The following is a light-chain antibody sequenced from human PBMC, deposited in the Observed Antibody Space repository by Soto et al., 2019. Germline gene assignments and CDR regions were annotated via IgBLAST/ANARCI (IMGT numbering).Light chain of an antibody. Sequence: DIQMTQSPSSLSASVGDRVTITCRASQSISSYLNWYQQKPGKAPKLLIYAASSLQSGVPSRFSGSGSGTDFTFTISSLQPEDFATYYWQQSYSTPWTFGQGTKVEIK. CDR3: QQSYSTPWT. J-gene: IGKJ1*01. CDR1: QSISSY. V-gene: IGKV1-39*01. CDR2: AAS.